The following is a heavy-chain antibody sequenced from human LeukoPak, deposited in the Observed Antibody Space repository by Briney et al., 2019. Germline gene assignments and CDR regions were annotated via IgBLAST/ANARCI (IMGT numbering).Heavy chain of an antibody. Sequence: GGSLRLSCAASGFTFSSYVMSWVRQAPGKGLEWVSAISGSGGSTYYADSVKGRFTISRDNSKNTLYLQMNSLRAEDTAVYYCAKGLSWLDYFDYWGQGTLVTVSS. CDR2: ISGSGGST. J-gene: IGHJ4*02. V-gene: IGHV3-23*01. CDR1: GFTFSSYV. D-gene: IGHD6-19*01. CDR3: AKGLSWLDYFDY.